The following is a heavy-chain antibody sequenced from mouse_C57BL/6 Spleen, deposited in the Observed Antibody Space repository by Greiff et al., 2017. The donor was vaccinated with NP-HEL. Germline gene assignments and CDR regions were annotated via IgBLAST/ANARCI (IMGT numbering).Heavy chain of an antibody. D-gene: IGHD2-3*01. CDR1: GYTFTSYW. J-gene: IGHJ4*01. CDR2: IYPGSGST. V-gene: IGHV1-55*01. Sequence: QVQLQQSGAELVKPGASVKMSCKASGYTFTSYWITWVKQRPGQGLEWIGDIYPGSGSTNYNEKFKSKATLTVDTSSSTAYMQLSSLTSENSAVYYCARAPDGYYVGDYWGQGTSVTVSS. CDR3: ARAPDGYYVGDY.